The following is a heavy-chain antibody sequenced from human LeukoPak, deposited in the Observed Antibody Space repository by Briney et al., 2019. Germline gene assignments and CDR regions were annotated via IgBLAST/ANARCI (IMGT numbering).Heavy chain of an antibody. CDR3: AAGARFGELSD. V-gene: IGHV1-58*01. Sequence: ASVKVSCKASGFTFTSSAVQRVRQARGQRLEWIGWIVVGSGNTNYAQKFQERVTITRDMSTSTAYMELSSLRSEDTAVYYCAAGARFGELSDWGQGTLVTVSS. CDR1: GFTFTSSA. CDR2: IVVGSGNT. D-gene: IGHD3-10*01. J-gene: IGHJ4*02.